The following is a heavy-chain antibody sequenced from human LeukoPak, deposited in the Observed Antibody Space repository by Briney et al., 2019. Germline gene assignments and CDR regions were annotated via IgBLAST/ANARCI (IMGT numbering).Heavy chain of an antibody. CDR1: GFTFSSYG. CDR3: AKGHYYGSGSLDY. J-gene: IGHJ4*02. Sequence: SLRLSCAASGFTFSSYGMHWVRQAPGKGLEWVAVIWYDGSNKYYADSVKGRFTISRDNSKNTLYVQMNSLRAEDTAVYYCAKGHYYGSGSLDYWGQGTLVTVSS. V-gene: IGHV3-33*06. CDR2: IWYDGSNK. D-gene: IGHD3-10*01.